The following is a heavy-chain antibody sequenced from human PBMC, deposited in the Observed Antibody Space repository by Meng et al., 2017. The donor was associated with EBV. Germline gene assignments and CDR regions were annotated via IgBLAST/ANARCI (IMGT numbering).Heavy chain of an antibody. CDR3: ASESGRGYTPDY. CDR2: FLPRLGAP. Sequence: QVEWVRLAAGVKDPWSPVKVSCKTSGGPFRYYAISWVRQAPGQGLEWLGGFLPRLGAPNYAQKFHGRVKITADESTSTHYMDLSSLRSEDTAIYYCASESGRGYTPDYWGQGTLVTVSS. V-gene: IGHV1-69*01. D-gene: IGHD3-10*01. J-gene: IGHJ4*02. CDR1: GGPFRYYA.